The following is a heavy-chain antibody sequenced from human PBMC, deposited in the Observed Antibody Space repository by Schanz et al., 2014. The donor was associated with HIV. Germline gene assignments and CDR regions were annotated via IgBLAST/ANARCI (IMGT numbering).Heavy chain of an antibody. Sequence: QLVESGGGLIQPGGSLRLSCVFSGFTVSNNHLSWVRQAPGKGLDWVSGITGSGVSTYYADSVKGRFTISRDNSKNTLYLQMTTLRTEDTAVYYCAKPEYDSRGNSQSHFDSWGQGTLVTVSS. J-gene: IGHJ4*02. D-gene: IGHD3-22*01. CDR2: ITGSGVST. CDR1: GFTVSNNH. V-gene: IGHV3-23*04. CDR3: AKPEYDSRGNSQSHFDS.